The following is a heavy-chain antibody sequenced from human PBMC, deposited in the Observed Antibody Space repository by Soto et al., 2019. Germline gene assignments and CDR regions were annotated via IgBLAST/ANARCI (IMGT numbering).Heavy chain of an antibody. V-gene: IGHV3-30*18. CDR3: ANILTGPTDY. Sequence: QVQLVECGGCVVLPGRSLKLSYAASAFLFNSYVMHWVCQAPGKGLEWVASIYYDASKKYYTDSVKGRFTISRDNSKNTVSLQMNSLRVEDTAVYYCANILTGPTDYWSQGTLVTVSS. CDR2: IYYDASKK. D-gene: IGHD1-20*01. CDR1: AFLFNSYV. J-gene: IGHJ4*02.